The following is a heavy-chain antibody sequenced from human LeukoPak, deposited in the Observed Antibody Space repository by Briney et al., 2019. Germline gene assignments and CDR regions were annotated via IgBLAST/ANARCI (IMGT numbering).Heavy chain of an antibody. V-gene: IGHV4-39*02. J-gene: IGHJ4*02. D-gene: IGHD6-13*01. CDR1: GGSISSSSYY. CDR2: IYYSGST. Sequence: SETLSLTCTVSGGSISSSSYYWGWIRQPPGKGLEWIGSIYYSGSTYYNPSLKSPFTISVDTSKNQFSLKLSSVTAADTAVYYCARDGYSSSWYYFDYWGQGTLVTVSS. CDR3: ARDGYSSSWYYFDY.